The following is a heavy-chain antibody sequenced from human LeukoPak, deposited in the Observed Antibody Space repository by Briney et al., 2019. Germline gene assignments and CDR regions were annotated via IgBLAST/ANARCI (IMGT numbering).Heavy chain of an antibody. J-gene: IGHJ4*02. CDR3: AKSPQVGATTNFDY. CDR2: IYSDDST. V-gene: IGHV3-53*01. Sequence: GGSLRLSCAASGFTVSSNYMSWVRQAPGKGLEWVSVIYSDDSTYYADSVKGRFTISRHNSKNTLYLQMNSLRAEDTAVYYCAKSPQVGATTNFDYWGQGTLVTVSS. D-gene: IGHD1-26*01. CDR1: GFTVSSNY.